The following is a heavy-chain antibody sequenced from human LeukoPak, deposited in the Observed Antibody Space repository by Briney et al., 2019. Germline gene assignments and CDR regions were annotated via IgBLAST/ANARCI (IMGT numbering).Heavy chain of an antibody. D-gene: IGHD3-22*01. CDR2: LSGSGVST. CDR3: AKRGVVIRVILVGFHKEAYYFDS. J-gene: IGHJ4*02. Sequence: GGSLRLSCAVSGITLSNYGMTWVRQAPGKGLEWVAGLSGSGVSTNYADSVKGRFTISRDNAKNTLYLQMNSLRAEDTAVYFCAKRGVVIRVILVGFHKEAYYFDSWGQGVLVTVSS. CDR1: GITLSNYG. V-gene: IGHV3-23*01.